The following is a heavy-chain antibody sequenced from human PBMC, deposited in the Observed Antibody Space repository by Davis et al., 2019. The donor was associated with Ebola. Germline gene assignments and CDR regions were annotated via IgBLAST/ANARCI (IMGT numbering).Heavy chain of an antibody. CDR1: GFIFSASA. CDR3: TDGAIV. V-gene: IGHV3-73*01. Sequence: GGSLRLSCAASGFIFSASAIHWVRQASGKGLEWVGRIRDRDHGYATAYTSSVEGRFTISRDDSENTAYLQMNSLKTEDSAIYYCTDGAIVWGQGTLVTVSS. J-gene: IGHJ4*02. CDR2: IRDRDHGYAT. D-gene: IGHD2-15*01.